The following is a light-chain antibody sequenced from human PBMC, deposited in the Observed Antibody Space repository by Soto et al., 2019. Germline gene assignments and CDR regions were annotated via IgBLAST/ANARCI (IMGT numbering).Light chain of an antibody. CDR3: QQYGTSPFT. CDR1: QSVSSSY. CDR2: AAS. Sequence: ENVFAQSPGPLSFSPREKATPCLPSSQSVSSSYLVWHQQKPGQAPRLLIYAASRRATGIPDRFSGIGYGTDFTLTISGLEPEDFAVYHCQQYGTSPFTFGQGTRLEI. V-gene: IGKV3-20*01. J-gene: IGKJ5*01.